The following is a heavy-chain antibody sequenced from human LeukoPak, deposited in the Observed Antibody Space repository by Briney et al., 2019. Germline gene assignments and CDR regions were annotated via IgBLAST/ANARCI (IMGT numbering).Heavy chain of an antibody. V-gene: IGHV3-43D*03. CDR1: GFTFDDYA. CDR2: ISWDGGST. Sequence: PGGSLRLSCAASGFTFDDYAMHWVRQAPGKGLEWVSLISWDGGSTCYADSVKGRFTISRDNSKNSLYLQMNSLRAEDTALYYCAKDIWGATILGGFDYWGQGTLVTVSS. CDR3: AKDIWGATILGGFDY. J-gene: IGHJ4*02. D-gene: IGHD1-26*01.